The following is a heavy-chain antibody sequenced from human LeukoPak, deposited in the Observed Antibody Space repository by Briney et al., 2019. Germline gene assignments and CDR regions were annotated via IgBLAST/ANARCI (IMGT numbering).Heavy chain of an antibody. V-gene: IGHV3-23*01. J-gene: IGHJ3*02. Sequence: GGSLRLSCAASGFTFSSYAMSWVRQAPGKGLEWVSAISGSGGSTYYADSVKGRFTISRDNSKNTLYLQMNSLRAEDTAVYYCAKPGYYDGSGYYFFDAFDIWGQGTMVTVSS. CDR2: ISGSGGST. CDR3: AKPGYYDGSGYYFFDAFDI. CDR1: GFTFSSYA. D-gene: IGHD3-22*01.